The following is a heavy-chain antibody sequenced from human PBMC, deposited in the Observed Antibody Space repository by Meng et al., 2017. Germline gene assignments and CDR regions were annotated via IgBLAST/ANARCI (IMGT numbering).Heavy chain of an antibody. V-gene: IGHV3-NL1*01. CDR1: GFTFSSYA. J-gene: IGHJ4*02. Sequence: LCVSGGVVVQPGRSLRLSCAASGFTFSSYAMHWVRQAPGKGLEWVSVIYSGGSTYYADSVKGRFTISRDNSKNTLYLQMNSLRAEDTAVYYCARDYGDHLGFDYWGQGTLVTVSS. D-gene: IGHD4-17*01. CDR3: ARDYGDHLGFDY. CDR2: IYSGGST.